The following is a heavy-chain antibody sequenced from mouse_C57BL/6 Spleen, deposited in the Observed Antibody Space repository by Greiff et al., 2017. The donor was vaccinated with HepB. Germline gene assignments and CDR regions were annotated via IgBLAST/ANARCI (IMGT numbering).Heavy chain of an antibody. V-gene: IGHV5-17*01. CDR1: GFTFSDYG. Sequence: EVKLEESGGGLVKPGGSLKLSCAASGFTFSDYGMHWVRQAPEKGLEWVAYISSGSSTIYYADTVKGRFTISRDNAKNTLFLQMTSLRSEDTAMYYCARRSGYPYYAMDYWGQGTSVTVSS. J-gene: IGHJ4*01. D-gene: IGHD3-2*02. CDR2: ISSGSSTI. CDR3: ARRSGYPYYAMDY.